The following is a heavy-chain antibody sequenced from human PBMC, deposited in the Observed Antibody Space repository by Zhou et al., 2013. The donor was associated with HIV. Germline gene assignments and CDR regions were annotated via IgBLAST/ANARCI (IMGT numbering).Heavy chain of an antibody. Sequence: QVQLVQSGAEVKKPGASVRVSCQASGYIFSNYDINWVQAPGQGLEWMGWMNPDNGNTAFAQKFQGRVTMTRNTSISTAYMELRSLRFDDAAVYYCARGLTGPMMTGALRYWGQGTLVAVSP. CDR1: GYIFSNYD. J-gene: IGHJ4*02. CDR2: MNPDNGNT. CDR3: ARGLTGPMMTGALRY. V-gene: IGHV1-8*01. D-gene: IGHD3-9*01.